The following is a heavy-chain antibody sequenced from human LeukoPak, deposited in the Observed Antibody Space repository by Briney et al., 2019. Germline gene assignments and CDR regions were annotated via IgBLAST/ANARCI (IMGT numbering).Heavy chain of an antibody. CDR2: INPNSGGT. D-gene: IGHD5-18*01. V-gene: IGHV1-2*02. J-gene: IGHJ4*02. CDR1: GYTFTGYY. CDR3: ARSTRIQLWLPGAYYFDY. Sequence: ASVKVSCKASGYTFTGYYMHWVRQAPGQGLEWMGWINPNSGGTNYAQKFQGRVTMTRDTSIGTAYMELSRLRSDDTAVYYCARSTRIQLWLPGAYYFDYWGQGTLVTVSS.